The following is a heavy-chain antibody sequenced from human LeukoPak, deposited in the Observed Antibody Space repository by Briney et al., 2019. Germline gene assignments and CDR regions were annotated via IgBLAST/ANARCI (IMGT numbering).Heavy chain of an antibody. Sequence: SETLSLTCTVSGGSIRSYYWSWIRQPPGKGLEWIGYIYYSGSTNYNPSLKSRVTISVDTSKNQFSLKLSSVTAADTAVYFCARGTPTDTTMVTTWGQGTLVTVSS. CDR2: IYYSGST. V-gene: IGHV4-59*01. CDR1: GGSIRSYY. CDR3: ARGTPTDTTMVTT. D-gene: IGHD5-18*01. J-gene: IGHJ4*02.